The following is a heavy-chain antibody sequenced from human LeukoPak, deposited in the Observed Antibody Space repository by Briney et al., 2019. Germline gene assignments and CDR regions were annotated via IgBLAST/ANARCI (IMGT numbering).Heavy chain of an antibody. D-gene: IGHD3-16*02. CDR2: IIPIFGTA. Sequence: ASVKVSCKASGGTFSSYAISWVRQAPGQGLEWMGGIIPIFGTANYAQKFQGRVTITADESTSTAYMELSSLRSEDTAVYYCARRPLTFGGVIVNGGYYYMDVWGKGTTVTVSS. J-gene: IGHJ6*03. V-gene: IGHV1-69*13. CDR3: ARRPLTFGGVIVNGGYYYMDV. CDR1: GGTFSSYA.